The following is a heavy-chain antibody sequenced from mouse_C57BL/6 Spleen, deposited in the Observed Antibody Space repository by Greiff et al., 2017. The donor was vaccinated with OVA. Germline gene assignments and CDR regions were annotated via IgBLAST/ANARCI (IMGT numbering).Heavy chain of an antibody. V-gene: IGHV3-6*01. CDR2: ISYDGSN. D-gene: IGHD2-2*01. CDR3: ARGGYDVFDY. Sequence: DVHLVQSGPGLVKPSQSLSLTCSVTGYSITSGYYWNWIRQFPGNKLEWMGYISYDGSNNYNPSLKNRISITRDTSKNQFFLKLNSVTTEDTATYYCARGGYDVFDYWGQGTTLTVSS. CDR1: GYSITSGYY. J-gene: IGHJ2*01.